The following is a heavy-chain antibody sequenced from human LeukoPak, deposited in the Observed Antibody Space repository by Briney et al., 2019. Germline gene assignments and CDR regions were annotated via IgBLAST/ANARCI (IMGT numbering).Heavy chain of an antibody. CDR3: ARDYGGSSPVPYYYYYGMDV. CDR1: GYTFTSYA. J-gene: IGHJ6*02. D-gene: IGHD1-26*01. Sequence: ASVKVSCKASGYTFTSYAMNWVRQAPGQGLEWMGWINTNTGKPTYAQGFTGRFVFSLDTSVSTAYLQISSLKAEDTAVYYCARDYGGSSPVPYYYYYGMDVWGQGTTVTVSS. V-gene: IGHV7-4-1*02. CDR2: INTNTGKP.